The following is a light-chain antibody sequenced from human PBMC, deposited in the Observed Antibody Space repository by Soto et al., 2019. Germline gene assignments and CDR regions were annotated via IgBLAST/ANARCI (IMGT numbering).Light chain of an antibody. J-gene: IGKJ4*01. V-gene: IGKV1-12*01. CDR1: QGISSW. CDR2: AES. Sequence: DIQMTQSPSSVSASVGDRVTITCRASQGISSWLARYQQKPGKAPKLLIYAESSLPSGVPSRFSGSGSGTDFTLTISSLQAEDFATYYCPQAKSFPLTVGGGTKVEIK. CDR3: PQAKSFPLT.